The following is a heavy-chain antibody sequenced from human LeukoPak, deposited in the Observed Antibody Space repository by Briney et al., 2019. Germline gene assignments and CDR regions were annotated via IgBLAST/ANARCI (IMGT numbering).Heavy chain of an antibody. Sequence: GGSLRLSCAASGFTFCSYEMNWVRQAPGKGLEWVSYISSSGSTIYYADSVKGRFTISRDNAKNSLYLQMNSLRAEDTAVYYCARDLWASGYNAPAFDIWGQGTMVTVSS. CDR1: GFTFCSYE. V-gene: IGHV3-48*03. CDR3: ARDLWASGYNAPAFDI. CDR2: ISSSGSTI. D-gene: IGHD5-24*01. J-gene: IGHJ3*02.